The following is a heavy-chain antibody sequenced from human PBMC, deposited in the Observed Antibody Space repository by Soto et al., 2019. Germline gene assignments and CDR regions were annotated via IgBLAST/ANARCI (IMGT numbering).Heavy chain of an antibody. V-gene: IGHV4-39*01. Sequence: QLQLQESGPGLVKPSETLSLTCTVSGGSISSSSYYWGWIRQPPGKGLEWIGSIYYSGSTYYNPSLKSRVTISVDTSKNQCSLKLSSVTAADTAVYYCARRVAGDFDYWGQGTLVTVSS. D-gene: IGHD2-15*01. CDR2: IYYSGST. CDR3: ARRVAGDFDY. J-gene: IGHJ4*02. CDR1: GGSISSSSYY.